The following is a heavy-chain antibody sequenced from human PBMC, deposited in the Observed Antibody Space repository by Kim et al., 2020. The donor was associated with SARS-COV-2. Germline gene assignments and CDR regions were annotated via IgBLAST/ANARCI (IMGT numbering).Heavy chain of an antibody. V-gene: IGHV3-23*01. CDR3: ASHSYARDYFDY. J-gene: IGHJ4*02. D-gene: IGHD5-18*01. Sequence: ANSVKGRLTIYRDNSKNTMYRQMDSLRAEDMAVYYCASHSYARDYFDYWGQGTLVTVSS.